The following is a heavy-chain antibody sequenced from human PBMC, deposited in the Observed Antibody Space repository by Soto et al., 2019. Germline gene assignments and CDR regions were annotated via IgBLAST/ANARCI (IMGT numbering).Heavy chain of an antibody. D-gene: IGHD4-17*01. J-gene: IGHJ5*01. Sequence: LRLSCAASGFTFSSYSMSWVRQAPGKGLEWVSGFRTGADDGTTYYADSVKGRFTISRDISKNALYMQMNGLRPEDTAVYYCAKDLSRWPHYAFDSWGQGTLVTVSS. CDR2: FRTGADDGTT. CDR3: AKDLSRWPHYAFDS. CDR1: GFTFSSYS. V-gene: IGHV3-23*01.